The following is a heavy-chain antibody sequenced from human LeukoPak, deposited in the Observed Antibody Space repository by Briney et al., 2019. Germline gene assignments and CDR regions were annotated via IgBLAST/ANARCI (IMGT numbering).Heavy chain of an antibody. V-gene: IGHV4-34*01. CDR1: GGSFSGYY. Sequence: SETLSLTCAVYGGSFSGYYWSWIRQPPGKRLEWIGEINHSGSTSYNPSLKSRVTISVDTSKNQFSLKLSSVTAADTAVYYCARTMYDFWSGYTYNWFDPWGQGTLVTVSS. J-gene: IGHJ5*02. D-gene: IGHD3-3*01. CDR3: ARTMYDFWSGYTYNWFDP. CDR2: INHSGST.